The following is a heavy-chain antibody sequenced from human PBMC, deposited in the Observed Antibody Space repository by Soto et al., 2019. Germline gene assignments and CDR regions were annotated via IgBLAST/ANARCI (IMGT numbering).Heavy chain of an antibody. CDR1: GFTFSSYA. V-gene: IGHV3-23*01. Sequence: GGSLGLACAASGFTFSSYAMSWVRQAPGKGLEWVSAISGSGGSTYYADSVKGRFTISRDNSKNTLYLQMNSLRAEDTAVYYCANSLGSYYPEYFQHWGQGTLVTVSS. J-gene: IGHJ1*01. D-gene: IGHD1-26*01. CDR2: ISGSGGST. CDR3: ANSLGSYYPEYFQH.